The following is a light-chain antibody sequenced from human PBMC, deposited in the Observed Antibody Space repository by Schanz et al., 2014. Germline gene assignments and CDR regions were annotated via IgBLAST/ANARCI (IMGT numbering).Light chain of an antibody. V-gene: IGKV1-39*01. J-gene: IGKJ1*01. CDR3: QHYSSSSWT. CDR1: QSISSY. CDR2: AAS. Sequence: DIQMTQSPSSLSASVGDRVTITCRASQSISSYLNWYQQKPGKAPKLLIYAASSLQSGVPSRFSGSGFGTEFTLTISSLQPDDFATYYCQHYSSSSWTFGQGTKVEIK.